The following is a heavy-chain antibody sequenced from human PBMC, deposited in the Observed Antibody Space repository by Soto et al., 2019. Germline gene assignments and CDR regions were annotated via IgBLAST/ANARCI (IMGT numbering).Heavy chain of an antibody. D-gene: IGHD4-4*01. V-gene: IGHV5-51*01. J-gene: IGHJ4*02. CDR2: IYPGDSDT. Sequence: GESLKISCKGSEYSFTSYWIDWVRQMPGEGLEWMGIIYPGDSDTRYSPSFQGQVTISVDRSINTAYLQWSSLKASDTAMYYCARNDNSGNSVDYWGQGTLVTVSS. CDR3: ARNDNSGNSVDY. CDR1: EYSFTSYW.